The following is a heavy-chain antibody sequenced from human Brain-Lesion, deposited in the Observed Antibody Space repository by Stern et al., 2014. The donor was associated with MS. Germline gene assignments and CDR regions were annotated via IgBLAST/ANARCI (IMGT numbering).Heavy chain of an antibody. V-gene: IGHV3-74*02. D-gene: IGHD3-10*01. CDR3: ARGERWFDS. CDR2: VTNDGRGT. J-gene: IGHJ5*01. Sequence: EVQLVESGGGLVQPGGSLRLSCAASGFTFSNYWMHWVRQAPGKGLVWVSRVTNDGRGTSYADSVKGRFPMSRDNAKNTLYLQMNSLRVEDTAIYYCARGERWFDSWGQGTLVTVSS. CDR1: GFTFSNYW.